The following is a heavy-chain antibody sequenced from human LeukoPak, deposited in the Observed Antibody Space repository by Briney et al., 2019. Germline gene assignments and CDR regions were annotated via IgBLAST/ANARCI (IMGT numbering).Heavy chain of an antibody. J-gene: IGHJ1*01. CDR1: GFTVSSNY. CDR3: ARDSPGYGAYVS. Sequence: PGGSLRLSCAASGFTVSSNYMSWVRQAPGKGLEWVANIKEDGSREYYVDSVKGRFTISRDNAKNSLYLQMDSLTAEDTAVYYCARDSPGYGAYVSWGQGTLVSVSS. V-gene: IGHV3-7*01. CDR2: IKEDGSRE. D-gene: IGHD5-12*01.